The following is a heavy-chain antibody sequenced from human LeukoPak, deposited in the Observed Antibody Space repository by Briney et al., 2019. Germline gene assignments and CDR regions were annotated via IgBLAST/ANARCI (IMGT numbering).Heavy chain of an antibody. CDR2: ISNSSSYI. CDR1: GFTFSSYS. CDR3: ARRIAVADNYFDY. Sequence: PGGSLRLSRTASGFTFSSYSMNWVRQAPGKGLEWVSSISNSSSYIYYADSVKGRFTISRDNAKNSLYLQMNSLRAEDTGVYYCARRIAVADNYFDYWGQGTLVTVSS. V-gene: IGHV3-21*01. D-gene: IGHD6-19*01. J-gene: IGHJ4*02.